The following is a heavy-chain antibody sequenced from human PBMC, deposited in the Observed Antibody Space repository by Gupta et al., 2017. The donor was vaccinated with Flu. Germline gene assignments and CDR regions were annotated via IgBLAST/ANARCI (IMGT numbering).Heavy chain of an antibody. D-gene: IGHD3-22*01. CDR1: GFTFSSYS. CDR3: ARWSDSSGYYPYFDY. CDR2: ISSSSSYI. V-gene: IGHV3-21*01. Sequence: EVQLVESGGGLVKPGGSLRLSCAASGFTFSSYSMNWVRQAPGKGLEWVSSISSSSSYIYYADSVKGRFTISRDNAKNSLYLQMNSLRAEDTAVYYCARWSDSSGYYPYFDYWGQGTLVTVSS. J-gene: IGHJ4*02.